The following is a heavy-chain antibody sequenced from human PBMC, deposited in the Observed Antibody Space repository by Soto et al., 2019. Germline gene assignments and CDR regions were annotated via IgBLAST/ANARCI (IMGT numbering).Heavy chain of an antibody. J-gene: IGHJ4*02. Sequence: PSETLSLTCTVSGGSISSYYWSWIRQPPGKGLEWIGYIYYSGSTNYNPSLKSRVTISVDTSKNQFSLKLSSVTAADTDVYYCARRYAGNFDYWGQGTLVTVSS. CDR1: GGSISSYY. CDR3: ARRYAGNFDY. D-gene: IGHD2-8*01. CDR2: IYYSGST. V-gene: IGHV4-59*01.